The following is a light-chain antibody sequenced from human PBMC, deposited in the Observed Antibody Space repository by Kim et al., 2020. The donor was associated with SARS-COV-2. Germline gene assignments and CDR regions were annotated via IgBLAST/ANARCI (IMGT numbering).Light chain of an antibody. Sequence: QSALTQPASVSGSPGQSITISCTGTSSDVGGYNYVSWYQQHPGKAPALVIYDVIDRPSGVSNRFSGSKFGNTASLTISGLQAEDEADYYCSSYTRSSTLVFGGGTKLTVL. CDR3: SSYTRSSTLV. CDR1: SSDVGGYNY. CDR2: DVI. J-gene: IGLJ3*02. V-gene: IGLV2-14*03.